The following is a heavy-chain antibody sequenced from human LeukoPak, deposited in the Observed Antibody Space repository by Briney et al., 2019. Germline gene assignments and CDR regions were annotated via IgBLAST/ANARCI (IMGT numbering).Heavy chain of an antibody. CDR2: ISGSGGST. Sequence: GGSLRLSCAASGFTFSSYAMSWVRQAPGKGLEWVSAISGSGGSTYYADSVKGRFTISRDNSKNTLYLQMNSPRAEDTAAYYCAKDGNRARFENWGQGTLVTVSS. CDR3: AKDGNRARFEN. J-gene: IGHJ4*02. V-gene: IGHV3-23*01. D-gene: IGHD1-14*01. CDR1: GFTFSSYA.